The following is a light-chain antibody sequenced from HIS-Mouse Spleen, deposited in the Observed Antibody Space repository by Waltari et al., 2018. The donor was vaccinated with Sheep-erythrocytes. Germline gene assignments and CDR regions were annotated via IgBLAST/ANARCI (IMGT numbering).Light chain of an antibody. J-gene: IGKJ5*01. CDR1: QSVSSY. Sequence: EIVYTQSPATLSLSPGERATLPFRASQSVSSYLAWYQQKPGQAPRLLIYDASNRATGIPARFSGSGSGTDFTLTISSLEPEDFAVYYCQQRSNWPPITFGQGTRLEIK. CDR2: DAS. V-gene: IGKV3-11*01. CDR3: QQRSNWPPIT.